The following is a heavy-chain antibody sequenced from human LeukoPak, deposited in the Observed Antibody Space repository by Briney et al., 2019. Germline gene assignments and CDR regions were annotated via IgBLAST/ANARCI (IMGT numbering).Heavy chain of an antibody. CDR3: ARDLYLQGTFDY. J-gene: IGHJ4*02. D-gene: IGHD2-2*01. V-gene: IGHV3-11*01. Sequence: GGSLRLSCAASGFTFSDYYMSWIRQAPGKGLEWVSYISSSGSTIYYTDSVKGRFTISRDNAKNSLYLQMDSLRAEDAAVYYCARDLYLQGTFDYWGQGTLVTVSS. CDR2: ISSSGSTI. CDR1: GFTFSDYY.